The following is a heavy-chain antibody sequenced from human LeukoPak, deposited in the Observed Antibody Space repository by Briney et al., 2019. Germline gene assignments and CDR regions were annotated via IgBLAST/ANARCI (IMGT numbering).Heavy chain of an antibody. CDR1: GFTVSSNY. Sequence: PGGSLRLSCAASGFTVSSNYMSWVRQAPGKGLEWVSVIYSGGSTYYADSVKGRFTISRDNSKNTLYLQMNSLRAEDTAVYYCARGSITVIRGIIALDQWGQGTQVTVSS. J-gene: IGHJ4*02. V-gene: IGHV3-53*01. CDR2: IYSGGST. D-gene: IGHD3-10*01. CDR3: ARGSITVIRGIIALDQ.